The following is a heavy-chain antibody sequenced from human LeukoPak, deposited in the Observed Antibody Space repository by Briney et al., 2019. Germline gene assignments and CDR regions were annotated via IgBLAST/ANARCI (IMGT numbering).Heavy chain of an antibody. CDR1: GGSISSSSYY. D-gene: IGHD6-6*01. CDR2: IYYSGST. Sequence: PSETLSPTCTVSGGSISSSSYYWGWIRQPPGRGLEWIGSIYYSGSTYYNPSLKSRVTISVDTSKNQFSLKLSSVTAADTGVYYCASRSLGIAAARCFDNWGQGTPVTVS. J-gene: IGHJ4*02. V-gene: IGHV4-39*01. CDR3: ASRSLGIAAARCFDN.